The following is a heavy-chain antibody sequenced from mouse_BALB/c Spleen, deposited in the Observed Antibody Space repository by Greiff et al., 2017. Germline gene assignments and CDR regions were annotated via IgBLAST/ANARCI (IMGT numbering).Heavy chain of an antibody. D-gene: IGHD1-1*01. CDR2: IWGGGST. CDR1: GFSLSRYS. V-gene: IGHV2-6-4*01. J-gene: IGHJ4*01. CDR3: ARKPFTTVVPYAMDY. Sequence: VMLVESGPGLVAPSQSLSITCTVSGFSLSRYSVHWVRQPPGKGLEWLGMIWGGGSTDYNSALKSRLSISKDNSKSQVFLKMNSLQADDTAIYYCARKPFTTVVPYAMDYWGQGTSVTVSS.